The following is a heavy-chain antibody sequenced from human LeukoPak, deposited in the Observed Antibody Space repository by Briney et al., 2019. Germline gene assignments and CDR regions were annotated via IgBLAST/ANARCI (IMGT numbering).Heavy chain of an antibody. CDR1: GGSISSGGYY. D-gene: IGHD1-26*01. J-gene: IGHJ3*02. V-gene: IGHV4-31*03. CDR2: IYYSGST. CDR3: ARMVGALDAFDI. Sequence: KPSETLSLTCTVSGGSISSGGYYWSWIRQHPGKGLGWIGYIYYSGSTYYNPSLKSRVTISVDTSKNQFSLKLSSVTAADTAVYYCARMVGALDAFDIWGQGTMVTVSS.